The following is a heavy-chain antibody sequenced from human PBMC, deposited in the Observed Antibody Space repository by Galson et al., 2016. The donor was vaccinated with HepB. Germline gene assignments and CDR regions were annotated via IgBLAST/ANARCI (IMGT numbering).Heavy chain of an antibody. Sequence: ETLSLTCPVSGGSISSTSYYWGWIRQPPGKGLEWIASIYYNGNTYYNPSLKSRVTISVDTSKNQFSLKLSSVTAADTAVYYCAREGIGFDPWGQGTLVTVSS. CDR3: AREGIGFDP. J-gene: IGHJ5*02. D-gene: IGHD2/OR15-2a*01. CDR2: IYYNGNT. V-gene: IGHV4-39*02. CDR1: GGSISSTSYY.